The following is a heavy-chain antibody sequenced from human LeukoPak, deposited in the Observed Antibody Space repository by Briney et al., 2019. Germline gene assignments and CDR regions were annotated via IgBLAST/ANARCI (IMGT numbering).Heavy chain of an antibody. V-gene: IGHV4-39*01. Sequence: SETLSLTCTVSGGSISSSSHSWGWIRQPPGKGLEWIGSMYYSGNTYYNSSLKSRLTISVDTSKNQFSLKVTSVTAADTAVYYCARQLSYYDSSGYYTDCWGQGTLVTVSS. J-gene: IGHJ4*02. CDR3: ARQLSYYDSSGYYTDC. CDR2: MYYSGNT. CDR1: GGSISSSSHS. D-gene: IGHD3-22*01.